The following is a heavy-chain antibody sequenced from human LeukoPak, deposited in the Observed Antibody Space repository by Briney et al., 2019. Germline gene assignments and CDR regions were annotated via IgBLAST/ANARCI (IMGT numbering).Heavy chain of an antibody. D-gene: IGHD6-13*01. Sequence: QPGGSLRLSCAASGFTFSSYSMHWVRQAPGKGLEWVAVIWYDGSNKYYADSVKGRFTISRDNSKNTLYLQMNSLRAEDTAVYYCARDLVGYSSSWYYFDYWGQGTLVTVSS. CDR1: GFTFSSYS. V-gene: IGHV3-33*01. CDR3: ARDLVGYSSSWYYFDY. CDR2: IWYDGSNK. J-gene: IGHJ4*02.